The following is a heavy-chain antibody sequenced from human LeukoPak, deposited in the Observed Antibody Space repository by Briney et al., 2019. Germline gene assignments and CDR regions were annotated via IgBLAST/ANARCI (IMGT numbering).Heavy chain of an antibody. V-gene: IGHV4-59*01. D-gene: IGHD6-19*01. CDR2: IYYSGST. J-gene: IGHJ4*02. CDR1: GGSISSYY. Sequence: SETLSLTCTVSGGSISSYYWGWIRQPPGKGLEWIGYIYYSGSTNYNPSLKSRVTISVDTSKNQFSLKLSSVTAADTAVYYCARDRAVAGSFDYWGQGTLVTVSS. CDR3: ARDRAVAGSFDY.